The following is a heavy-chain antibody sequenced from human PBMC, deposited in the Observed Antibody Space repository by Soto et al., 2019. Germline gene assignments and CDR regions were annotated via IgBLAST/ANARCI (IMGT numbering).Heavy chain of an antibody. CDR2: ISGSGGST. J-gene: IGHJ3*02. Sequence: GGSLRLSCAASGFTFSSYAMSWVRQAPGKGLEWVSAISGSGGSTYYADSVKGRFTISRDNSKNTLYLQMNSLRAEDTAVYYCAKDLWFGELFLSPRTDDAFDIWGQGTMVTVSS. V-gene: IGHV3-23*01. D-gene: IGHD3-10*01. CDR3: AKDLWFGELFLSPRTDDAFDI. CDR1: GFTFSSYA.